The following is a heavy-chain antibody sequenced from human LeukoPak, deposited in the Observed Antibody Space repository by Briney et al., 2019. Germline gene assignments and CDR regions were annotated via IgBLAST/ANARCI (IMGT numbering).Heavy chain of an antibody. Sequence: SQTLSLACAVYGGSFSGYYWSWIRQPPGKGLEWIGEINHSGSTNYNPSLKSRVTISVDTSKNQFSLKLSSVTAADTAVYYCERVPYVRFSSGWYSDYWGQGTVVTVSS. CDR2: INHSGST. V-gene: IGHV4-34*01. D-gene: IGHD6-19*01. CDR1: GGSFSGYY. CDR3: ERVPYVRFSSGWYSDY. J-gene: IGHJ4*02.